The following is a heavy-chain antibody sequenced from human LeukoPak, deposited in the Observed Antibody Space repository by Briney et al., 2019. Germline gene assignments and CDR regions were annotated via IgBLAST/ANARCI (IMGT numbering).Heavy chain of an antibody. CDR3: GIVYDSSAYYGGQRGGGIDY. J-gene: IGHJ4*02. Sequence: SETLSLTCTVSGGSISSISYYWGWIRQPPGKGLEWIGSIYYSGSTYYNPSLKSRVTISIDTSKNQFSLKLSSVTAVDTAVYHCGIVYDSSAYYGGQRGGGIDYWGQGTLVTVSS. D-gene: IGHD3-22*01. CDR2: IYYSGST. V-gene: IGHV4-39*07. CDR1: GGSISSISYY.